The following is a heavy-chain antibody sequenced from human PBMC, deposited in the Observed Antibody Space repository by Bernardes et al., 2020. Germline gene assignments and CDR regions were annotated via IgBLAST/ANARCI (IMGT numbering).Heavy chain of an antibody. CDR1: GFTFSSYA. D-gene: IGHD3-3*01. V-gene: IGHV3-23*01. Sequence: GSLRLSCSASGFTFSSYAMSWVRQAPGKGLEWVSAISGSGGSTYYADSVKGRFTISRDNSKNTLYLQMNSLRAEDTAVYYCAKDPQYYDFDLRSHWGQGTLVTVSS. CDR3: AKDPQYYDFDLRSH. CDR2: ISGSGGST. J-gene: IGHJ4*02.